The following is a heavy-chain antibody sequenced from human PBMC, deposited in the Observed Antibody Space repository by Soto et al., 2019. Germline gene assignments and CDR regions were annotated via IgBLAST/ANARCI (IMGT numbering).Heavy chain of an antibody. Sequence: QVQLQESGPRLVSPSQTLSLTCTVSGGSISSAAYCWSWIRQSPDKGLEWIGHIYDGGTTYSSPSLKGRVTISADTSETQSSLKLSSVSAADPAVYSCPRGPSGDKIDYWGQGIQVTVPS. CDR2: IYDGGTT. D-gene: IGHD7-27*01. J-gene: IGHJ4*02. CDR1: GGSISSAAYC. V-gene: IGHV4-30-4*01. CDR3: PRGPSGDKIDY.